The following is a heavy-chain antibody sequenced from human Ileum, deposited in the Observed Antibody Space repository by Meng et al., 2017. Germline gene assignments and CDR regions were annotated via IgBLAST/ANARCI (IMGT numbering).Heavy chain of an antibody. Sequence: QAQRQESGPGLGRPSATLSLTCSVSGVSVISGSYYWNWIRQAAGKGLEWIGYINYSGTAYYNASLGSRVSMSIDTSKNQFSLKLTSVTAADTAVYYCTRDQTSNGWGSFDSWGQGTLVTVSS. J-gene: IGHJ4*02. CDR1: GVSVISGSYY. CDR2: INYSGTA. D-gene: IGHD7-27*01. CDR3: TRDQTSNGWGSFDS. V-gene: IGHV4-61*01.